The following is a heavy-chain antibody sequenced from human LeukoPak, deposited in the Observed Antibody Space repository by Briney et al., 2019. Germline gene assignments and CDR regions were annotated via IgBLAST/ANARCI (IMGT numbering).Heavy chain of an antibody. J-gene: IGHJ6*02. CDR2: ISASGGST. D-gene: IGHD2/OR15-2a*01. CDR1: GFTFSSYA. Sequence: GGSLRLSCAASGFTFSSYAMQWVRQAPGKGLEWVSGISASGGSTYYADSVKGRFTISRDNSKNTLYLQMNSLRAEDTAIYYCAKYVSAKGPPYGLDVWGQGTTVTVSS. CDR3: AKYVSAKGPPYGLDV. V-gene: IGHV3-23*01.